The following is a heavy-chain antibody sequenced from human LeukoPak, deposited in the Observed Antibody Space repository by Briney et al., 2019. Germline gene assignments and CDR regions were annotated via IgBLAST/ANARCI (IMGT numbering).Heavy chain of an antibody. J-gene: IGHJ4*02. Sequence: GGSLRLSCAASGFTFSSYAMHWVRQAPGKGLEYVSAISSNGGSTYYANSVKGRFTISRDNSKNTLYLQMGSLRAEDMAVYYCARGSNSQEFDYWGQGTLVTVSS. V-gene: IGHV3-64*01. CDR3: ARGSNSQEFDY. D-gene: IGHD4-11*01. CDR2: ISSNGGST. CDR1: GFTFSSYA.